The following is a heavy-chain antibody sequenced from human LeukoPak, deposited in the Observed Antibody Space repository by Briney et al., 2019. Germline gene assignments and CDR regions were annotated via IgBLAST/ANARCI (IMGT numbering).Heavy chain of an antibody. V-gene: IGHV3-30*03. J-gene: IGHJ6*02. Sequence: PGRSLRLSCAGSGFTFSNYGMHWVRQAPGKGPEWVAVISYDGTNKYYADSVKGRFTISRDNSKNTLYLQMNSLRAEDTAVYYCASSYYYDWWGMDVWGQGTTVTVSS. CDR2: ISYDGTNK. D-gene: IGHD3-22*01. CDR1: GFTFSNYG. CDR3: ASSYYYDWWGMDV.